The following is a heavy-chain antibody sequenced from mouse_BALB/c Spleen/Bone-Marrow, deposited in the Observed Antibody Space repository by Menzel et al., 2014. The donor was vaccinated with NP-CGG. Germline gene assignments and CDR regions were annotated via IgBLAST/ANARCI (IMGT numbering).Heavy chain of an antibody. CDR2: IYPGSGNT. CDR1: GYAFXNYW. CDR3: TRRRSLDY. Sequence: QVQLQQSGTELVRPGTSVKISCEASGYAFXNYWLGRVKQRPGHGLEWIGDIYPGSGNTYYNEKFKGKATLTADKSSSTAYMQLSGLTSEDSAVYFCTRRRSLDYWGQGTTLTVSS. V-gene: IGHV1-63*01. J-gene: IGHJ2*01.